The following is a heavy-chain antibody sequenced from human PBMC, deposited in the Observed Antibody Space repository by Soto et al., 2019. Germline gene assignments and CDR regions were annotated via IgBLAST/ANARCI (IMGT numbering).Heavy chain of an antibody. D-gene: IGHD6-19*01. CDR3: AKVVGYSSGWATSNDAFDI. V-gene: IGHV3-23*01. Sequence: GGSLRLSCAASGFTFSSYAMSWVRQAPGKGLEWVSAISGSGGSTYYADSVKGRFTISRDNSKNTLYLQMNSLRAEDTAVYYCAKVVGYSSGWATSNDAFDIWGQGTMVTVSS. CDR1: GFTFSSYA. J-gene: IGHJ3*02. CDR2: ISGSGGST.